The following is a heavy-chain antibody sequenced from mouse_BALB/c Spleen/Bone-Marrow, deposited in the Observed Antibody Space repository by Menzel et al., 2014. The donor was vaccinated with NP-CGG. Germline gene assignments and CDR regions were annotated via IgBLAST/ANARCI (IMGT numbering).Heavy chain of an antibody. J-gene: IGHJ2*01. D-gene: IGHD1-2*01. V-gene: IGHV2-9*02. CDR3: ARGLRLRDYFDY. CDR1: GFSLTSYG. Sequence: VNLVESGPGLVAPSQSLSITCTVSGFSLTSYGVHWVRQPPGKGLEWLGVIWAGGITNYNSTLMSRLSISKDNSKSXVFLKMNSLLSDDTAMYYCARGLRLRDYFDYWGQGTTLTVSS. CDR2: IWAGGIT.